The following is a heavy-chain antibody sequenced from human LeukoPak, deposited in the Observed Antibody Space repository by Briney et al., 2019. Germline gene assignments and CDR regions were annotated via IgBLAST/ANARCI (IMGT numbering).Heavy chain of an antibody. Sequence: PGRSLRLSCAASGFTFSSYGMHWVRQAPGKGLEWVAVIWHDGNDRYYADSVQGRFTISRDNSKNTLYLQMNSLRAEDTAVYYCARDTNLYGGPRASGGCDDWGQGTLVTVSS. J-gene: IGHJ4*02. D-gene: IGHD4-23*01. CDR2: IWHDGNDR. V-gene: IGHV3-33*01. CDR1: GFTFSSYG. CDR3: ARDTNLYGGPRASGGCDD.